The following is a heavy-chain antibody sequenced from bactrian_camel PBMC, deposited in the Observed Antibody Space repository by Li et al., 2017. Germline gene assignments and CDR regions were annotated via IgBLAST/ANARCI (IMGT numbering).Heavy chain of an antibody. CDR2: IDSDGLS. CDR1: GYTYAHNC. Sequence: HVQLVESGGGSVQSGGSLRLSCIASGYTYAHNCMAWFRQVPGKEREGVAAIDSDGLSEYADSVKGRFTVSQGDAKRTLDLQMDSLKTEDTAMYYCTRGRPPLTTVQALVYRGQGTQVTVS. J-gene: IGHJ4*01. V-gene: IGHV3S53*01. CDR3: TRGRPPLTTVQALVY. D-gene: IGHD3*01.